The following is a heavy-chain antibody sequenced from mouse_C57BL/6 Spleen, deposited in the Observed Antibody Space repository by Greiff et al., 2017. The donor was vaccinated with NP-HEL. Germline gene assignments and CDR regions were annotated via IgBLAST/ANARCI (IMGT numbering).Heavy chain of an antibody. CDR2: INPYNGGT. CDR1: GYTFTDYY. V-gene: IGHV1-19*01. D-gene: IGHD1-1*01. Sequence: EVQLQQSGPVLVKPGASVKMSCKASGYTFTDYYMNWVKQSHGKSLEWIGVINPYNGGTSYNQKFKGKATLTVDKSSSTAYMELNSLTSEDSAVYYCARSPITTVVAAYYFDYWGQGTTLTVSS. J-gene: IGHJ2*01. CDR3: ARSPITTVVAAYYFDY.